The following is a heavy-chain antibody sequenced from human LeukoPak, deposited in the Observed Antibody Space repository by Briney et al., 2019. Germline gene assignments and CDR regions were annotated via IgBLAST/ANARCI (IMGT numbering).Heavy chain of an antibody. CDR2: IKSKTDGGTT. V-gene: IGHV3-15*01. CDR3: TADLSASSGYFDY. J-gene: IGHJ4*02. Sequence: GGTLRLSCAASGFTFNTAWMTWVRQAPGKGLEWVSRIKSKTDGGTTDYTAPVKGRFTISRDDSKNTLYLQMSSLKTEDTAVYYCTADLSASSGYFDYWGQGTLVTVSS. CDR1: GFTFNTAW. D-gene: IGHD3-22*01.